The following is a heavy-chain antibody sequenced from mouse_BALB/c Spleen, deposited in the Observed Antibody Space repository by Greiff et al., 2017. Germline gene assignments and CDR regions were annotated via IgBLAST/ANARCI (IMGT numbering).Heavy chain of an antibody. CDR3: ARQGSDY. Sequence: ESGPGLVKPSQSLSLTCTVTGYSITSDYAWNWIRQFPGNKLEWMGYISYSGSTSYNPSLKSRISITRDTSKNQFFLQLNSVTTEDTATYYCARQGSDYWGQGTTLTVSS. V-gene: IGHV3-2*02. CDR2: ISYSGST. J-gene: IGHJ2*01. CDR1: GYSITSDYA.